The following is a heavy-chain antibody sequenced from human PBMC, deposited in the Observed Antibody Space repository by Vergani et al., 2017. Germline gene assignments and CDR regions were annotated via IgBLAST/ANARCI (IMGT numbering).Heavy chain of an antibody. CDR2: IRYDGTKR. V-gene: IGHV3-30*02. Sequence: QVQLVESGGGVVQPGGSLRLSCIASGFTFRIYGMHWVRQAPGKGLEWVAFIRYDGTKRFYGDSVKGRFTISRDNSKNTLYLQMNSLRAEDTAVYYCAKSGVTGGYSYGSDYWGQGTLVTVSS. CDR3: AKSGVTGGYSYGSDY. CDR1: GFTFRIYG. D-gene: IGHD5-18*01. J-gene: IGHJ4*02.